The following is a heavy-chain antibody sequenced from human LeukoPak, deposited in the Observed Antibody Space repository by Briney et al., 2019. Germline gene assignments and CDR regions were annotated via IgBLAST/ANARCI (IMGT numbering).Heavy chain of an antibody. J-gene: IGHJ4*02. D-gene: IGHD3-10*01. V-gene: IGHV3-21*01. Sequence: GGSLRLSCAASGFTFSNAWMSWVRQAPGKGLEWVSSISSSSSYIYYADSVKGRFTISRDNAKNSLYLQMNSLRAEDTAVYYCARAEFGGYWGQGTLVTVSS. CDR3: ARAEFGGY. CDR1: GFTFSNAW. CDR2: ISSSSSYI.